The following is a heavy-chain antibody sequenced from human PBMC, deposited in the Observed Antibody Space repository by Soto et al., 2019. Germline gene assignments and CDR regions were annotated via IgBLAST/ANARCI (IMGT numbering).Heavy chain of an antibody. CDR2: IIPIFGTA. D-gene: IGHD1-1*01. CDR1: GGTFSSYA. Sequence: QVQLVQSGAEVKKPGSSVKVSCKASGGTFSSYAISWVRQAPGQGLEWMGGIIPIFGTANYAQKFQGRVTITADESTSTAYMELSSLRSEDTAVYYCARGRFRTEGGQKNWYYDLWGRGTLVTVSS. V-gene: IGHV1-69*12. J-gene: IGHJ2*01. CDR3: ARGRFRTEGGQKNWYYDL.